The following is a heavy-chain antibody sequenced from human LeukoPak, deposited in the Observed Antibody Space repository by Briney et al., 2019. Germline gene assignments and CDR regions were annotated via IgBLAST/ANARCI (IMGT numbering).Heavy chain of an antibody. CDR2: FDPEDGET. V-gene: IGHV1-24*01. J-gene: IGHJ4*02. CDR3: ATSQVRVAAAVFDY. CDR1: GYTLTELS. D-gene: IGHD6-13*01. Sequence: ASVKVSCKVSGYTLTELSMHWVRQAPGKGLEWMGGFDPEDGETIYAQKFQGRVTMTEDTSTDTAYMELSSLRSEDTAVYYCATSQVRVAAAVFDYWGQGTLVTVSS.